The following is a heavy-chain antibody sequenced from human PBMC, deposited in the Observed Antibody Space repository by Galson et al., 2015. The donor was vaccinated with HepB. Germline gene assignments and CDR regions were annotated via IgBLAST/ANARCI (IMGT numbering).Heavy chain of an antibody. CDR2: IKPRSGDT. Sequence: SVKVSCKAFGYTFTGYYMHWVRQAPGQGLEWMGWIKPRSGDTNYAQKFPGRVTMSSDTSITTVYMELSGLRSDDTAVYYRARVRGVMDVWGQGTMVT. J-gene: IGHJ6*02. CDR3: ARVRGVMDV. CDR1: GYTFTGYY. V-gene: IGHV1-2*02.